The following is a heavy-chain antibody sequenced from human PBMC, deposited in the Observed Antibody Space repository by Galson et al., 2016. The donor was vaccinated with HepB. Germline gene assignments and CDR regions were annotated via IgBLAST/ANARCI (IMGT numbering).Heavy chain of an antibody. Sequence: SLRLSCAASGFPFSSAWMRWVRQAPGKGLQWVGLIKTKTDGGTTHYAAPVEGRFTISRDDSESTVYLQMNSLRIEDTGVYYCTTESGYFWGQGTLVTVSS. CDR1: GFPFSSAW. CDR2: IKTKTDGGTT. V-gene: IGHV3-15*01. D-gene: IGHD5-12*01. J-gene: IGHJ4*02. CDR3: TTESGYF.